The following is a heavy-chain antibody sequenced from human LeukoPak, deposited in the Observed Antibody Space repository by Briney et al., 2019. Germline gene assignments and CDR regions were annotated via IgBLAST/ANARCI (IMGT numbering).Heavy chain of an antibody. CDR1: GFTFSSYG. D-gene: IGHD3-16*01. V-gene: IGHV3-33*01. Sequence: GGSLRLSCAASGFTFSSYGMHWVRQRPGKGLEWVTVMWSNESHKYYADSVKGRFTVSRDTAKSTLYLQIESLKVEDTAVYYCAREGLLTSPNNAFDVWGQGTMVTVSS. CDR3: AREGLLTSPNNAFDV. J-gene: IGHJ3*01. CDR2: MWSNESHK.